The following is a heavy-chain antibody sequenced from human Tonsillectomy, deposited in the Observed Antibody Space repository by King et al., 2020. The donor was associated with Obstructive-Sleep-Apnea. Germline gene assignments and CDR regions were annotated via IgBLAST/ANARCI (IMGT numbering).Heavy chain of an antibody. CDR1: RFTFNIYS. J-gene: IGHJ6*02. V-gene: IGHV3-30*04. Sequence: VQLVESGGRVVQPGRSLRLSCAASRFTFNIYSMHWVRQAPGKGLEWVALISYDGSLKYYADSVKGRFTISRDNSKNTLSLQMSSLRPEDTAVYYCARGLRVASGKYGCRVYKYNGMDVWGQGTTVTVPS. D-gene: IGHD6-13*01. CDR3: ARGLRVASGKYGCRVYKYNGMDV. CDR2: ISYDGSLK.